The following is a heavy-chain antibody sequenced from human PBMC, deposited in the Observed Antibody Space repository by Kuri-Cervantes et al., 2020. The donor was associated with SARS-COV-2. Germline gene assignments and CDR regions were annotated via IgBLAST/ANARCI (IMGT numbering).Heavy chain of an antibody. D-gene: IGHD1-26*01. CDR2: ISYDGSNK. V-gene: IGHV3-30*18. Sequence: GESLKISCAASGFTFSSYGMHWVRQTPGKGLEWVAVISYDGSNKYYADSVKGRFTISRDNSKNTLYLQMNSLRAEDTAVYYCAKEYSGSWGYGHWGQGTLVTVSS. CDR1: GFTFSSYG. CDR3: AKEYSGSWGYGH. J-gene: IGHJ4*02.